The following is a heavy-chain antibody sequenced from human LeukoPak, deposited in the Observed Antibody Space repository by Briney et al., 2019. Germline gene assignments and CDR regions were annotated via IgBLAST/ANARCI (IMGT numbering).Heavy chain of an antibody. CDR2: ISTSGSTI. D-gene: IGHD5-18*01. CDR1: GLTFKSHE. CDR3: AVGLPHGYSYGNDY. J-gene: IGHJ4*02. V-gene: IGHV3-48*03. Sequence: GGSLRLSCAVSGLTFKSHEMNWGREAPGKGREWGSFISTSGSTIFYAASVKGRFTISRDNAKNSLFLQMNSLRAEDTAVYYCAVGLPHGYSYGNDYWGQGTLVTVSS.